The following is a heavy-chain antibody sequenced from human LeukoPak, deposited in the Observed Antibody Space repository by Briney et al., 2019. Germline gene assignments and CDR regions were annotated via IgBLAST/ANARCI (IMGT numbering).Heavy chain of an antibody. J-gene: IGHJ4*02. CDR1: GFTFSSYT. V-gene: IGHV3-23*01. D-gene: IGHD3-10*01. Sequence: GGSLRLSCAASGFTFSSYTMSWVRQAPGKGLEWVSAVSHTSEYTYHADSVKGRFTISRDNSKNTLYLQMNSLRAEDTAMYYCAKGSSAGRPYYFDYWGQGTLVTVSS. CDR2: VSHTSEYT. CDR3: AKGSSAGRPYYFDY.